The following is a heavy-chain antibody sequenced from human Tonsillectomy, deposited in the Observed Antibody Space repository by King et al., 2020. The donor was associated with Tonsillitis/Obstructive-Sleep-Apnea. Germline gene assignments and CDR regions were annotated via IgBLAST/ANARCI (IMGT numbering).Heavy chain of an antibody. V-gene: IGHV5-51*03. CDR1: GYSFTTYW. J-gene: IGHJ2*01. CDR2: IYPGDSDT. CDR3: ARRRELHNYCYIDL. Sequence: VQLVQSGAELKKPGESLKISCKVSGYSFTTYWIGWGRQMPGKGLEWRGIIYPGDSDTRYSPSFQGQVTISVDRSISTAYLQWSSLRASDTAIYDCARRRELHNYCYIDLWGRGTLVTVSS. D-gene: IGHD3-10*01.